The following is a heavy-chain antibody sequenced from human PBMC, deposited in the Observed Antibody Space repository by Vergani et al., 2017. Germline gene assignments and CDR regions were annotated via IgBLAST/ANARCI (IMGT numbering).Heavy chain of an antibody. Sequence: QVQLVQSGAEVKKPGSSVKVSCKASGGTFSSHAISWVRQAPGQGLEWMGGIIPIFGTANYAQKFQGRVTIIADESTSTAHMELSSLRSEDTAVYYCARDKESSSXYGGATWHYYMDVWGKGTTVTVSS. V-gene: IGHV1-69*01. CDR2: IIPIFGTA. CDR1: GGTFSSHA. J-gene: IGHJ6*03. D-gene: IGHD6-13*01. CDR3: ARDKESSSXYGGATWHYYMDV.